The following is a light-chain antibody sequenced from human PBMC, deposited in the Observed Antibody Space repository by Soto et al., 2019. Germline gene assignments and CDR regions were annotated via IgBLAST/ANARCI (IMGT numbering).Light chain of an antibody. CDR3: QQVDNSPRT. J-gene: IGKJ4*01. V-gene: IGKV1-9*01. CDR2: AAS. CDR1: QGISTF. Sequence: DIELTQAPSFLPASVGDRVTISCRASQGISTFLAWYQQKPGKAPKLLIHAASTLQGGVPSRFSGSGSGTDFSLTISSLQPEDFETYYCQQVDNSPRTFGGGTKVEIK.